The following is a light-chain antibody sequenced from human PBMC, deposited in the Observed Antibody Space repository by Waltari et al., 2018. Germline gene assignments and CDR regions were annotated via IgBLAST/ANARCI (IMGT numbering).Light chain of an antibody. V-gene: IGKV1-5*01. CDR1: HTITNC. J-gene: IGKJ2*01. CDR2: DAS. CDR3: QHYNSFSHIYT. Sequence: IQMTQSPSTLSASVGDRVTSTCRASHTITNCLTWYQQKPGKAPNVLIYDASTLESGVPSRFSGSGSGTEFTLTINSLQPDDFATYYCQHYNSFSHIYTFGQGTKLEI.